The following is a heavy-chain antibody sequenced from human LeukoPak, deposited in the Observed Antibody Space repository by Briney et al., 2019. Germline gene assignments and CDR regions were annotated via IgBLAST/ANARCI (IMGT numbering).Heavy chain of an antibody. Sequence: GSVRVSCTASGYTFTGYYMHWVRQAPGQGLEWVGWINLNRGGTNYTQTFKGRVTMNNDTYISTSYMELGKLRSDDTAVDDCGADESGWYSDYYGMDVWGQGTTVTVSS. CDR3: GADESGWYSDYYGMDV. CDR1: GYTFTGYY. J-gene: IGHJ6*02. D-gene: IGHD6-19*01. CDR2: INLNRGGT. V-gene: IGHV1-2*02.